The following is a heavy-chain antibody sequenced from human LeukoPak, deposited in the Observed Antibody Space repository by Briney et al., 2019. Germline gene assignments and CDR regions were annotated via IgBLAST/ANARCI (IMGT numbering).Heavy chain of an antibody. CDR1: GGSISSYY. D-gene: IGHD3-22*01. CDR2: IYYSGST. J-gene: IGHJ5*02. V-gene: IGHV4-59*01. Sequence: SETLSLTCTVSGGSISSYYWSWIRQPPGKGLEWIGYIYYSGSTNYNLSLKSRVTISVDTSKNQFSLKLSSVTAADTAVYYCARDRYYDSSGYYYAQLGFDPWGQGTLVTVSS. CDR3: ARDRYYDSSGYYYAQLGFDP.